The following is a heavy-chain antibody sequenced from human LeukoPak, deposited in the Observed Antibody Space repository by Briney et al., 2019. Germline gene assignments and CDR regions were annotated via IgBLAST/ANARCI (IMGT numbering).Heavy chain of an antibody. Sequence: GGSLRLSCAASGFTFSSYDFHWVRQAAGKGLEWVSGIGTAGDTYYPGSVKGRFTISRENAKNSLYLQMNSLRAGDTAVYYCARDNRGDYLPDYWGQGTLVTVSS. D-gene: IGHD4-17*01. CDR2: IGTAGDT. CDR1: GFTFSSYD. J-gene: IGHJ4*02. V-gene: IGHV3-13*01. CDR3: ARDNRGDYLPDY.